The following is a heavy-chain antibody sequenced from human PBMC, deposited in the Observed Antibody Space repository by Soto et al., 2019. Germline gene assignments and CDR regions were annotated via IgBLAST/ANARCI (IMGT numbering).Heavy chain of an antibody. CDR1: GGSISSTNYY. CDR2: IYYSGST. Sequence: SETLSLTCTVSGGSISSTNYYWGWIRQPPGKGLEWIGSIYYSGSTYYNPSLKSRVTISVDTSKNQFSLKVSSVTAADTAIYYCARHGSTAIDYWGQGILVTVSS. J-gene: IGHJ4*02. D-gene: IGHD4-17*01. V-gene: IGHV4-39*01. CDR3: ARHGSTAIDY.